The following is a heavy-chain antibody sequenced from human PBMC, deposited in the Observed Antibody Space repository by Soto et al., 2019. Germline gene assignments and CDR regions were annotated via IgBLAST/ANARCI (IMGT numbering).Heavy chain of an antibody. D-gene: IGHD5-12*01. V-gene: IGHV1-69*02. CDR2: IIPILDIA. CDR1: GGTFSNHP. CDR3: ARATPGYSTYDYYFDY. Sequence: QVQLVQSGAEVRKPGSSVKVSCKASGGTFSNHPISWVRQAPGQGLEWMGRIIPILDIAGYAQRFQGRVTITADKSTSTAHMEVSSLGSEDTAVYYCARATPGYSTYDYYFDYWGQGTLVTVSS. J-gene: IGHJ4*02.